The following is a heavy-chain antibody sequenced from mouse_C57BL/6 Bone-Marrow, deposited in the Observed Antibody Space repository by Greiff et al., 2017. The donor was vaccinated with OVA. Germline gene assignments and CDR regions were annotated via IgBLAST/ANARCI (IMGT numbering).Heavy chain of an antibody. CDR1: GFTFTDYY. J-gene: IGHJ1*03. CDR3: ASPVHWYFDV. V-gene: IGHV7-3*01. Sequence: EVKLMESGGGLVQPGGSLSLSCAASGFTFTDYYMSWVRQPPGKALEWLGFIRNKANGYTTEYSASVKGRFTISRDNSQSILYLQMNALRAEDSATYYCASPVHWYFDVWGTGTTVTVSS. CDR2: IRNKANGYTT.